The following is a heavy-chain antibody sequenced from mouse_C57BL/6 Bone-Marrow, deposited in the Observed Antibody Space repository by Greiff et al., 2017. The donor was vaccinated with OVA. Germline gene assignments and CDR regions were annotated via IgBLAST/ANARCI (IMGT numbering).Heavy chain of an antibody. CDR1: GYSITSGYY. Sequence: EVKLMESGPGLVKPSQSLSLTCSVTGYSITSGYYWNWIRQFPGNKLEWMGYISYDGSNNYNPSLKNRISITRDTSKNQFFLKLNSVTTEDTATYYCARDLTTVGATRGAYWGQGTLVTVSA. CDR3: ARDLTTVGATRGAY. D-gene: IGHD1-1*01. CDR2: ISYDGSN. J-gene: IGHJ3*01. V-gene: IGHV3-6*01.